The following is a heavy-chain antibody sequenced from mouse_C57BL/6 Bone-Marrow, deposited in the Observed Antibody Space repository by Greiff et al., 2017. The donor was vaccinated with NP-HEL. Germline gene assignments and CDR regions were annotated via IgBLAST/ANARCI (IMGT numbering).Heavy chain of an antibody. CDR1: GFTFSSYA. Sequence: EVKVVESGEGLVKPGGSLKLSCAASGFTFSSYAMSWVRQTPEKRLEWVAYISSGGDYIYYADTVKGRFTISRDNARNTLYLQMSSLKSEDTAMYYCTREGYGSSPLGYWGQGTTLTVSS. CDR3: TREGYGSSPLGY. D-gene: IGHD1-1*01. J-gene: IGHJ2*01. CDR2: ISSGGDYI. V-gene: IGHV5-9-1*02.